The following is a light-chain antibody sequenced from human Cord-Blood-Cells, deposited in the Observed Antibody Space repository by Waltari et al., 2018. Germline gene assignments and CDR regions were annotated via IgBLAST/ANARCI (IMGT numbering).Light chain of an antibody. CDR1: SSDVGGYNY. Sequence: QSALTQPPSASRSPGQSVTISCTGTSSDVGGYNYVSWYQQHPGKAPKLMIYEVSKRPAGVHDRFSGSESSNTASRTVAGLQAEDEADYYCSSYAGSNNWVFGGGTKLTVL. V-gene: IGLV2-8*02. CDR3: SSYAGSNNWV. CDR2: EVS. J-gene: IGLJ2*01.